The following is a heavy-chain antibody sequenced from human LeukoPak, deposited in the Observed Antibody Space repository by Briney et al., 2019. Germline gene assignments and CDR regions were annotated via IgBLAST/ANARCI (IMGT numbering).Heavy chain of an antibody. CDR1: GFTVSSNY. J-gene: IGHJ3*02. Sequence: PGGSLRLSCAASGFTVSSNYMSWVRQAPGKGLEWVSVIYSGGSTYYADSVKGRFTISRDNSKNTLYLQTNSLRAEDTAVYYCARELSTPVHAFDIWGQGTMVTVPS. CDR3: ARELSTPVHAFDI. V-gene: IGHV3-53*01. D-gene: IGHD3-10*01. CDR2: IYSGGST.